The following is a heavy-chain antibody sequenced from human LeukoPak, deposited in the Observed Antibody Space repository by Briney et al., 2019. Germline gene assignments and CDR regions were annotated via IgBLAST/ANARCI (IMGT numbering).Heavy chain of an antibody. CDR1: GYTFTGYY. CDR2: INPNSGGT. V-gene: IGHV1-2*02. D-gene: IGHD6-19*01. J-gene: IGHJ6*02. CDR3: ARDQGAVAGTYYYYGMDV. Sequence: ASVSVSCEASGYTFTGYYMPWVRHAPGQGLEWMGWINPNSGGTNYAQNFQGRVTMTRNTSISAAYLELSRLRSDDTAVYYCARDQGAVAGTYYYYGMDVWGQGTTVTVSS.